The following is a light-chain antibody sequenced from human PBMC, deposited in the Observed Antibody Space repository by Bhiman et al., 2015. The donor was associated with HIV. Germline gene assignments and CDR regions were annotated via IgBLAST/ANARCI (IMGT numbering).Light chain of an antibody. CDR2: YSS. CDR3: QVLDRSSDHSVV. Sequence: YVLTQPPSVSVAPGKSASITCGGNNIESKSVHWYQKRPGQAPVLVIKYSSDRPSGIPERFSGSNSGNTATLIINRVEAGDEADYYCQVLDRSSDHSVVFGGGTKLTVL. J-gene: IGLJ2*01. CDR1: NIESKS. V-gene: IGLV3-21*04.